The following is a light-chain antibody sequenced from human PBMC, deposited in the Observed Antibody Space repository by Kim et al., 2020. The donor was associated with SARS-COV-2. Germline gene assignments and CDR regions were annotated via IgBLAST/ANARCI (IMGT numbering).Light chain of an antibody. V-gene: IGKV1-5*03. J-gene: IGKJ1*01. CDR1: QNINEW. Sequence: SETVGDSVTITCRASQNINEWLAWYQQKSGKAPKVLIYKASNLESGVPLRFSGNGSGTEFTLTISSLQPDDFATYYCQQYKGDWTFGQGTKVDIK. CDR2: KAS. CDR3: QQYKGDWT.